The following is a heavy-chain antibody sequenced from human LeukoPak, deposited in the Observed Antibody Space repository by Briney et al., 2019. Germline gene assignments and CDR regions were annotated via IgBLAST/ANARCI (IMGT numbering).Heavy chain of an antibody. CDR2: ISGSGGST. V-gene: IGHV3-23*01. Sequence: PGGSLRLSCAASGFTFSSYAMSWVRQAPGKGLEWVSAISGSGGSTYYADSVKGRFTISRDNSKNTLYLQMNSLRAEDTAVYYCAKDFRTGYSSSWYYFDYWGQGTLVTVSS. D-gene: IGHD6-13*01. CDR1: GFTFSSYA. CDR3: AKDFRTGYSSSWYYFDY. J-gene: IGHJ4*02.